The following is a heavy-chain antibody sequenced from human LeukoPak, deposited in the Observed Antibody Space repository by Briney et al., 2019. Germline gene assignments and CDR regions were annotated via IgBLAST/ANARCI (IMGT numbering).Heavy chain of an antibody. V-gene: IGHV1-18*01. CDR2: ISVYNGNA. D-gene: IGHD4-17*01. J-gene: IGHJ4*02. Sequence: RASVTVSCKASGYNFTSYGITWVRQAPGQGLEWMGWISVYNGNANYAQKVQGRVTMTTDTSTSTAYMELRSLRSDDTAVYYCARGALRYGDPSFDYWGQGTLVTVSS. CDR3: ARGALRYGDPSFDY. CDR1: GYNFTSYG.